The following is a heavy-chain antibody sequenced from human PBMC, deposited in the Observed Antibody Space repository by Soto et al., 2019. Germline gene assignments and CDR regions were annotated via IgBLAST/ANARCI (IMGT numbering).Heavy chain of an antibody. J-gene: IGHJ6*02. CDR3: ASVGLDYDFWSGSQPYYYYGMDV. CDR2: MNPNSGNT. CDR1: GYTFTNYA. Sequence: GASMKVSCKASGYTFTNYAMHWVRQAPGQRLEWMGWMNPNSGNTGYAQKFQGRVTMTRNTSISTAYMELSSLRSEDTAVYYCASVGLDYDFWSGSQPYYYYGMDVWGQGTTVTVSS. V-gene: IGHV1-8*02. D-gene: IGHD3-3*01.